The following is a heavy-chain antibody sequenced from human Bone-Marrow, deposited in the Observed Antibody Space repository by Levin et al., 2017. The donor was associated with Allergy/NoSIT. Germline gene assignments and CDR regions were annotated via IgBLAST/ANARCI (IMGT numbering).Heavy chain of an antibody. J-gene: IGHJ4*02. CDR2: IIPIFGTA. D-gene: IGHD3-3*01. Sequence: SMKVSCKASGGTFSSYAISWVRQAPGQGLEWMGGIIPIFGTANYAQKFQGRVTITADKSTSTAYMELSSLRSEDTAVYYCARYDFWSGYDYFDYWGQGTLVTVSS. CDR1: GGTFSSYA. CDR3: ARYDFWSGYDYFDY. V-gene: IGHV1-69*06.